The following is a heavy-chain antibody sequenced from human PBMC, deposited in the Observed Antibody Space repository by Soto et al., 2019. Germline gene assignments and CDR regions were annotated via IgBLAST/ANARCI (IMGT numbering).Heavy chain of an antibody. CDR3: AGVDGTPFYGMDV. Sequence: PLETLPLTCTVSGGSSISYYWSWIRQPPGKGLEWIGYIYYSGSTNYNPSLKSRVTISVDTSKNQFSLKLSSVTAADTAVYYCAGVDGTPFYGMDVWGQGTTVTVSS. V-gene: IGHV4-59*01. CDR2: IYYSGST. J-gene: IGHJ6*02. CDR1: GGSSISYY.